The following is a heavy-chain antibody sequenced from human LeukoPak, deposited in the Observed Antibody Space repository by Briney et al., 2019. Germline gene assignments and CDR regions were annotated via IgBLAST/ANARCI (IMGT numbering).Heavy chain of an antibody. J-gene: IGHJ3*02. CDR3: ARDPPQIYRGPPDAFDI. Sequence: PSETLSLTCTVSGYSISSGYYWGWIRQPPGKGLEWIGSIYHSGSTYYNPSLKSRVTISVDTSKNQFSLKLSSVTAADTAVYYCARDPPQIYRGPPDAFDIWGQGTMVTVSS. CDR1: GYSISSGYY. CDR2: IYHSGST. D-gene: IGHD1-14*01. V-gene: IGHV4-38-2*02.